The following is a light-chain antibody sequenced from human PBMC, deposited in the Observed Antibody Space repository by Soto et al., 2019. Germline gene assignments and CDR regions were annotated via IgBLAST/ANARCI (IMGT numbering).Light chain of an antibody. CDR3: QKYNTGPFT. CDR2: AAS. V-gene: IGKV1-27*01. CDR1: QGIGNF. Sequence: DIQMAQSPSSLSAAVGDRVTITCRASQGIGNFLAWYQQKPGKVPQLLIYAASTLQSGVPSRFSGSGSGTDFTHTINSLQTEDVGTYYCQKYNTGPFTFGPGTKVDL. J-gene: IGKJ3*01.